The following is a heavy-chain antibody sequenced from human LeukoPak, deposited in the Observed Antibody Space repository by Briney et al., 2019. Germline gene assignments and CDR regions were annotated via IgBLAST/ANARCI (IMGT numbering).Heavy chain of an antibody. J-gene: IGHJ2*01. CDR3: ARDRYTVVSWYFDL. V-gene: IGHV4-31*03. D-gene: IGHD4-23*01. CDR2: IYYSGST. CDR1: GGSISSGGYY. Sequence: SETLSLTCTVSGGSISSGGYYWSWIRQHPGMHLEWIGYIYYSGSTYYNPSLKSRVTISVDTFKNQLSLKLSSVTAADTAVYYCARDRYTVVSWYFDLWGRGTLVTVSS.